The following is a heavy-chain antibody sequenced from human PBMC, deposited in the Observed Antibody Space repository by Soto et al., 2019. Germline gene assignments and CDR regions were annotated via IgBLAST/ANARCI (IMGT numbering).Heavy chain of an antibody. CDR3: AKEGREYYDILTGYWAWFDP. J-gene: IGHJ5*02. CDR2: ISGSGGST. D-gene: IGHD3-9*01. Sequence: GGSLRLSCAASGFTFSSYAMSWVRQAPGKGLEWVSAISGSGGSTYYADSVKGRFTISRDNSKNTLYLQMNSLRAEDTAVYYCAKEGREYYDILTGYWAWFDPWGQGTLVTVSS. CDR1: GFTFSSYA. V-gene: IGHV3-23*01.